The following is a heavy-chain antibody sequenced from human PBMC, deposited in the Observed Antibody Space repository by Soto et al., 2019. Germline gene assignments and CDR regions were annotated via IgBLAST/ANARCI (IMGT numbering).Heavy chain of an antibody. Sequence: SETLSLTCTVSGGSISSAAYYWSWIRQHPGKGLEWIGYISHSGSTYYNPSLKSRVIISVDTSKNQFSLRLTSVTAADTAVYYCARKDDYGDYSHFDYWGQGTLVTVSS. CDR2: ISHSGST. V-gene: IGHV4-31*03. J-gene: IGHJ4*02. CDR1: GGSISSAAYY. D-gene: IGHD4-17*01. CDR3: ARKDDYGDYSHFDY.